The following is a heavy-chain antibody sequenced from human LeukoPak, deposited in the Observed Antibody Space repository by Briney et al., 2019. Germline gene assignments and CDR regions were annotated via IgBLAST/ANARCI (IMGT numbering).Heavy chain of an antibody. CDR1: GGSISSGDYY. CDR3: ARVTTVMLFDY. D-gene: IGHD4-17*01. Sequence: SETLSLTCPVSGGSISSGDYYWRWIRQPPGKGLEWIGYIYYSGSNYYNPTLKSRVTISVDTSKNQFSLKLSSVTAADTAVYYCARVTTVMLFDYWGQGTLVTVSS. V-gene: IGHV4-30-4*01. J-gene: IGHJ4*02. CDR2: IYYSGSN.